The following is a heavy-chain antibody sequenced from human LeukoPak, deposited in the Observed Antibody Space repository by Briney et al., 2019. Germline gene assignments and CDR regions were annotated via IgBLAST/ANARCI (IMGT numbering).Heavy chain of an antibody. D-gene: IGHD6-13*01. V-gene: IGHV4-59*08. CDR3: ARHIAAAGPLYYCYGMDV. CDR1: GGSISSYY. CDR2: IYYSGST. Sequence: PSETLSLTCTVSGGSISSYYWSWIRQPPGKGLEWIGYIYYSGSTNYNPSLKSRVTISVDTSKNQFSLKLSSVTAADTAVYYCARHIAAAGPLYYCYGMDVWGQGTTVTVSS. J-gene: IGHJ6*02.